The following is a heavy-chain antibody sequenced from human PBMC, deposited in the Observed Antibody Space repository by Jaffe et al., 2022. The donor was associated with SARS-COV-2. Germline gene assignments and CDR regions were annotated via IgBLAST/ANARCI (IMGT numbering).Heavy chain of an antibody. D-gene: IGHD2-21*02. J-gene: IGHJ3*02. CDR3: AKDCGGDCYEEGAFDI. V-gene: IGHV3-9*01. CDR1: GFTFDDYA. Sequence: EVQLVESGGGLVQPGRSLRLSCAASGFTFDDYAMHWVRQAPGKGLEWVSGISWNSGSIGYADSVKGRFTISRDNAKNSLYLQMNSLRAEDTALYYCAKDCGGDCYEEGAFDIWGQGTMVTVSS. CDR2: ISWNSGSI.